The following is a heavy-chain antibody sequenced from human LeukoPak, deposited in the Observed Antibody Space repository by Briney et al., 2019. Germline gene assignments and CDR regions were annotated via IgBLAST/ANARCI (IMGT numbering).Heavy chain of an antibody. CDR1: GFTFSSYS. D-gene: IGHD7-27*01. J-gene: IGHJ4*02. CDR2: ISSSSSTI. Sequence: GGSLRLSCAASGFTFSSYSMNWVRQAPGKGLEWVSYISSSSSTIYYADSVKGRFTISRDNAKNSLYLQMNSLRAEDTAVYYCARGIGLGKTDYFDYWGQGTLVTVSS. V-gene: IGHV3-48*04. CDR3: ARGIGLGKTDYFDY.